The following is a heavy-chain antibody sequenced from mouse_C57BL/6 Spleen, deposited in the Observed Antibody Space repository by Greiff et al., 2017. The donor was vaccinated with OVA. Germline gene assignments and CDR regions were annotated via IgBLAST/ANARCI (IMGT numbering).Heavy chain of an antibody. CDR1: GFTFSDAW. Sequence: EVNVVESGGGLVQPGGSMKLSCAASGFTFSDAWMDWVRQSPEKGLEWVAEIRNKANNHATYYAESVKGRFTISRDDSKSSVYLQMNSLRAEDTGIYYCTRQSGYYWYFDVWGTGTTVTVSS. D-gene: IGHD2-2*01. V-gene: IGHV6-6*01. J-gene: IGHJ1*03. CDR2: IRNKANNHAT. CDR3: TRQSGYYWYFDV.